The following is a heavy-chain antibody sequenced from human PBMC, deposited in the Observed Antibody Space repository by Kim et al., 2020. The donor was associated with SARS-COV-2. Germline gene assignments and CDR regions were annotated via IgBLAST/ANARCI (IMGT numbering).Heavy chain of an antibody. J-gene: IGHJ2*01. Sequence: SETLSLTCTVSGGSISSYYWSWIRQPPGKGLEWIGYIYYSGSTNYNPSLKSRVTISVDTSKNQFSLKLSSVTAADTAVYYCARWGDSSGYYYWYFALWGRGTLVTVSS. V-gene: IGHV4-59*08. CDR1: GGSISSYY. CDR2: IYYSGST. CDR3: ARWGDSSGYYYWYFAL. D-gene: IGHD3-22*01.